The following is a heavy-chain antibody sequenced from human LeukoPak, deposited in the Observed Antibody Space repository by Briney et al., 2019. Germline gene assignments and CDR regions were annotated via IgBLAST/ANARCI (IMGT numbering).Heavy chain of an antibody. J-gene: IGHJ4*02. Sequence: ASETLSLTCSVYGGSFSDYDWSWVRQAPGRGLQWIGEINQSGATNCDPSLKSRVTMSIDTSKNLFSLRLNSMTAADTAVYYCAKSGGYGLIDKWGQGTLVTVSS. V-gene: IGHV4-34*01. D-gene: IGHD1-26*01. CDR3: AKSGGYGLIDK. CDR2: INQSGAT. CDR1: GGSFSDYD.